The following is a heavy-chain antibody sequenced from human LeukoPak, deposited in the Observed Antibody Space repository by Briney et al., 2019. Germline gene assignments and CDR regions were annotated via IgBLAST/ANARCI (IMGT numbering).Heavy chain of an antibody. Sequence: GASVKVSCKVSGYTLTELSMHWVRQATGKGREWMGGFDPEDGETIYAQKLQGRVTLPEDTSTDTAYMELSSLRSEDTAVYYCATDLEVPAAIGLYGMDVWGQGTTVTVSS. J-gene: IGHJ6*02. CDR1: GYTLTELS. CDR3: ATDLEVPAAIGLYGMDV. D-gene: IGHD2-2*01. CDR2: FDPEDGET. V-gene: IGHV1-24*01.